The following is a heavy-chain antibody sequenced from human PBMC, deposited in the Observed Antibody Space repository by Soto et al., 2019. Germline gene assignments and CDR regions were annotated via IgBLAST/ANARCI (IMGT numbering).Heavy chain of an antibody. CDR3: TTCRGYGSNWSPRDDY. CDR2: IKSKGDGGTT. J-gene: IGHJ4*02. CDR1: GFTFSNAW. Sequence: PGGSLRLSCAASGFTFSNAWMNWVRQAPGKGLEWVGRIKSKGDGGTTDYAASEKGRLTISRDDSANTVYLQMNSLKTEDTAVYYCTTCRGYGSNWSPRDDYWGQETLVTVSS. V-gene: IGHV3-15*07. D-gene: IGHD1-26*01.